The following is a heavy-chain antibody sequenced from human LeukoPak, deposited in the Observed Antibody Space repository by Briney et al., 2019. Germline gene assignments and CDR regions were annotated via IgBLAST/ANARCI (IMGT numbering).Heavy chain of an antibody. V-gene: IGHV3-74*01. CDR1: GFTFSNHW. CDR2: INRDGSRT. CDR3: AKDHPLVAGTFDY. Sequence: PGGSLRLSCAASGFTFSNHWMHWVRQAPGKGLMWVSRINRDGSRTDYADSVKGRFTISRDDAKNTLYLQMNSLRAEDTAVYYCAKDHPLVAGTFDYWGQGTLVTVSS. J-gene: IGHJ4*02. D-gene: IGHD6-19*01.